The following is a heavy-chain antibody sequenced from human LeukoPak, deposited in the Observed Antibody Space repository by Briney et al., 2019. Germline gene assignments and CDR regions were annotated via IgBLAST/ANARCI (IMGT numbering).Heavy chain of an antibody. CDR3: ARERGGIVATPYYYGMDV. CDR2: ISYDGSNK. V-gene: IGHV3-30*03. D-gene: IGHD5-12*01. CDR1: GITFSSYG. Sequence: GGSLRLSCVASGITFSSYGMHWVRQAPGKGLEWVAVISYDGSNKYYADSVKGRFTISRDNSKNTLYLQMNSLRAEDTAVYYCARERGGIVATPYYYGMDVWGKGTTVTVSS. J-gene: IGHJ6*04.